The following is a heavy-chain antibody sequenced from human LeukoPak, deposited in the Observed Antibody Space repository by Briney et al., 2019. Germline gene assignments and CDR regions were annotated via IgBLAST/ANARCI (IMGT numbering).Heavy chain of an antibody. D-gene: IGHD2-21*01. CDR3: ARVPGVYLLFDY. V-gene: IGHV3-7*01. CDR2: IKQDGGEK. Sequence: GGSLRLSCTASGFTFRKYWLHWVRQAPGKGLEWVANIKQDGGEKYYVESVKGRFTISRDDAKNSLYLQMNSLRAEDTAVYYCARVPGVYLLFDYWGQGTLVTVSS. CDR1: GFTFRKYW. J-gene: IGHJ4*02.